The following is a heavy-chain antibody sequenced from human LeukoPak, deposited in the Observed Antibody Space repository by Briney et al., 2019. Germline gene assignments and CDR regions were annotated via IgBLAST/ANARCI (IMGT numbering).Heavy chain of an antibody. D-gene: IGHD6-19*01. CDR2: ISGSGGST. V-gene: IGHV3-23*01. CDR3: AKAQTDSSGWYGALDY. J-gene: IGHJ4*02. Sequence: GGSLRLSCAASGFTFSSYAMSWVRPAPGKGLEWVSAISGSGGSTYYADSVKGRFTISRDNSKNTLYLQMNSLRAEDTAVYYCAKAQTDSSGWYGALDYWGQGTLVTVSS. CDR1: GFTFSSYA.